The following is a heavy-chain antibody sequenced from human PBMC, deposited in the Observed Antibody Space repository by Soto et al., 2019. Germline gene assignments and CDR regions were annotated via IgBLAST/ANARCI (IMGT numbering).Heavy chain of an antibody. CDR3: ARDRRVLGYCSSTSCHGTFDY. D-gene: IGHD2-2*01. CDR1: GYTFTSYA. CDR2: INAGNGNT. Sequence: GASVKVSCKASGYTFTSYAMHWVRQAPGQRLEWMGWINAGNGNTKYSQKFQGRVTITRDTSASTAYMELSSLRSEDTAVYYCARDRRVLGYCSSTSCHGTFDYWGQGTLVTVSS. V-gene: IGHV1-3*01. J-gene: IGHJ4*02.